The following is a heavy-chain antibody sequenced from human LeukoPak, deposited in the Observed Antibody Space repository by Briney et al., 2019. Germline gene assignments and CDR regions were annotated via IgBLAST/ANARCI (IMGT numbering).Heavy chain of an antibody. D-gene: IGHD6-19*01. Sequence: ASVKVSCKASGYTFTSYDINWVRQATGQGLEWMGWMNPNSGNTGYAQKFQGRVTITRDTSINTAYMELSSLRSEDTAVYYCARMTVSGSDNWFDPWGQGTLVTVSS. V-gene: IGHV1-8*01. J-gene: IGHJ5*02. CDR1: GYTFTSYD. CDR2: MNPNSGNT. CDR3: ARMTVSGSDNWFDP.